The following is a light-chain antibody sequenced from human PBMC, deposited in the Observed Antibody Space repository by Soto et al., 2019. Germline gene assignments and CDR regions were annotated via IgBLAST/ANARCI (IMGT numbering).Light chain of an antibody. J-gene: IGKJ5*01. Sequence: EIVLTQSPVTLSLSPWERATLSCRASQSVSSSYLAWYQQKPGQAPRLLMYGASSRATGTPDRISGGGSGTDFTLTISRLEPEDFAVYYCQHYVTSSITFGQGTRLEIK. V-gene: IGKV3-20*01. CDR1: QSVSSSY. CDR2: GAS. CDR3: QHYVTSSIT.